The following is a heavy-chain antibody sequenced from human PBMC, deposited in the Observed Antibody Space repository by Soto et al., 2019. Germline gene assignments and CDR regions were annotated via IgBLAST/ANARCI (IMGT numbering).Heavy chain of an antibody. V-gene: IGHV1-8*01. D-gene: IGHD3-3*01. J-gene: IGHJ6*02. Sequence: AASVKVSCKASGYTFTSYDINWVRQATGQGLEWMGWMNPNSGNTGYAQKFQGRVTMTRNTSISTAYMELSSLRSEDTAVYYCAREAWVPTYYDFWSGPTPSGGMDVWGQGTTVTVSS. CDR2: MNPNSGNT. CDR1: GYTFTSYD. CDR3: AREAWVPTYYDFWSGPTPSGGMDV.